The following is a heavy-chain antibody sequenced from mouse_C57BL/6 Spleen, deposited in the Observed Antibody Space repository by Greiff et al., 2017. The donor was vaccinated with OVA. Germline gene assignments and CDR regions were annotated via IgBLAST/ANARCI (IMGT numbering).Heavy chain of an antibody. CDR2: IRSKSNNYAT. J-gene: IGHJ2*01. CDR1: GFSFNTYA. Sequence: EVMLVESGGGLVQPKGSLKLSCAASGFSFNTYAMNWVRQAPGKGLEWVARIRSKSNNYATYYADSVKDRFTISRDDSESMLYLQMNNLKTEDTAMYYCVREGGYGNYDYWGQGTTLTVSS. CDR3: VREGGYGNYDY. D-gene: IGHD2-10*02. V-gene: IGHV10-1*01.